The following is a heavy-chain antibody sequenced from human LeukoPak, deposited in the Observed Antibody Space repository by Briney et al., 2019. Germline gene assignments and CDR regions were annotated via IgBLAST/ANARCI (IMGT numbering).Heavy chain of an antibody. CDR3: AKVYDSSGYYDDAFDI. CDR2: ISGSGGGT. CDR1: GFTFSSYA. J-gene: IGHJ3*02. Sequence: GGSLRLSCAASGFTFSSYAMSWVRQAPGKGLEWVSAISGSGGGTYYADSVKGRLTISRDNSKNTLYLQMNSLRAEDTAVYYCAKVYDSSGYYDDAFDIWGQGTMVTASS. V-gene: IGHV3-23*01. D-gene: IGHD3-22*01.